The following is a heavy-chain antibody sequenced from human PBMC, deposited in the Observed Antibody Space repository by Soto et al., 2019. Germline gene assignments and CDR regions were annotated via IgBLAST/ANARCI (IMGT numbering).Heavy chain of an antibody. J-gene: IGHJ4*02. Sequence: GGSLRLSCAASGFTFSSYSMNWVRQAPGKGLEWVSSISSSSSYIYYADSVKGRFTISRDNAKNSLYLQMNSLRAEDTAVYYCASEPRIAAATLVSGSYNWGQGTLVTVSS. D-gene: IGHD3-10*01. CDR1: GFTFSSYS. CDR2: ISSSSSYI. CDR3: ASEPRIAAATLVSGSYN. V-gene: IGHV3-21*01.